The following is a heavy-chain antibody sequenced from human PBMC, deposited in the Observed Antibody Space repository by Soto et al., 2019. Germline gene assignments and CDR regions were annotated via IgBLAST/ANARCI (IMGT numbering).Heavy chain of an antibody. CDR1: GFTFDDYA. V-gene: IGHV3-9*01. Sequence: GGSLRLSCAASGFTFDDYAMHWVRQAPGKGLEWVSGISWNSGSIGYADSVKGRFTISRDNAKNSLYLQMNSLRAEDTALYYCAKDSSDYDFWSGYYSPGAFDIWAQGTMVTVSS. J-gene: IGHJ3*02. D-gene: IGHD3-3*01. CDR2: ISWNSGSI. CDR3: AKDSSDYDFWSGYYSPGAFDI.